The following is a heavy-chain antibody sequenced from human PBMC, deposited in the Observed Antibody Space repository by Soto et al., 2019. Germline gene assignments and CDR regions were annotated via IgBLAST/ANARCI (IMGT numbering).Heavy chain of an antibody. CDR1: GYTLTELS. Sequence: AASVKVSCKVSGYTLTELSMHWVRQAPGKGLEWMGGFDPEDGETIYAQKFQGRVTMTEDTSTDTAYMELSSLRSEDTAVYYCATDLPLDYGDLDYYYYGMDVWGQGTTVTVSS. CDR2: FDPEDGET. CDR3: ATDLPLDYGDLDYYYYGMDV. D-gene: IGHD4-17*01. V-gene: IGHV1-24*01. J-gene: IGHJ6*02.